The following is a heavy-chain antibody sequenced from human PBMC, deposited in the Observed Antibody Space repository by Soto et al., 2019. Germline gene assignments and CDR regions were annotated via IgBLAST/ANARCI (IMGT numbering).Heavy chain of an antibody. CDR3: ARGVHGTTGYYYYYMDV. J-gene: IGHJ6*03. Sequence: SETLSLTCTVSGGSISSYYWSWIRQPPGKGLEWIGYIYYSGSTNYNPSLKSRVTISVDTSKNQFSLKLSSVTAADTAVYYCARGVHGTTGYYYYYMDVWGKGTTVTVSS. CDR2: IYYSGST. D-gene: IGHD1-7*01. V-gene: IGHV4-59*01. CDR1: GGSISSYY.